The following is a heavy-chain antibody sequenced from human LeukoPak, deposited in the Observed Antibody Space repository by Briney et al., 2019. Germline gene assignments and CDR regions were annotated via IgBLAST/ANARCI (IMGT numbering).Heavy chain of an antibody. V-gene: IGHV5-51*01. CDR2: SHPINSDT. CDR1: GFNFTAYW. Sequence: GESLKISCKGSGFNFTAYWIAWVRQMPGKGLEWMGISHPINSDTKYSPSFQGQVTISADKSSSTAYLQWNSLKASDTAMYYCARHQYYYDSSGHYGWFDSWGQGTLVTVSS. CDR3: ARHQYYYDSSGHYGWFDS. J-gene: IGHJ5*01. D-gene: IGHD3-22*01.